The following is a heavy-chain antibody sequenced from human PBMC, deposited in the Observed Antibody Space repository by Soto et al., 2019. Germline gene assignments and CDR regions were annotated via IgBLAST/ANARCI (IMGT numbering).Heavy chain of an antibody. D-gene: IGHD6-6*01. CDR2: INPNSGGT. V-gene: IGHV1-2*02. CDR1: GYTFTGYY. CDR3: AREGIAARSRYENPLRFGY. J-gene: IGHJ4*02. Sequence: GASVKVSCKASGYTFTGYYMHWVRQAPGQGLEWMGWINPNSGGTNYAQKFQGRVTMTRDTSISTAYMELSRLRSDDTAVYYCAREGIAARSRYENPLRFGYWGQGTRGTVAS.